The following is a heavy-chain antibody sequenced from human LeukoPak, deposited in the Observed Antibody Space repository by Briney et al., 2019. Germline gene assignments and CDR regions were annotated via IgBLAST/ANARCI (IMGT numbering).Heavy chain of an antibody. CDR3: ASATIFGVVIYY. D-gene: IGHD3-3*01. J-gene: IGHJ4*02. Sequence: GGSLRLSCAASGFIFSSYGMHWVRQAPDKGLEWVAFIRYDGSRKYYADSVKGRFTIARDNSKNTLYLQMNSLRAEDTAVYYCASATIFGVVIYYWGQGTLVTVSS. CDR2: IRYDGSRK. CDR1: GFIFSSYG. V-gene: IGHV3-30*02.